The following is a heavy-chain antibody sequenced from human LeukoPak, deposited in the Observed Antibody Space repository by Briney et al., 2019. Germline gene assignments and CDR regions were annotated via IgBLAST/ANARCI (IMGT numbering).Heavy chain of an antibody. J-gene: IGHJ4*02. V-gene: IGHV4-39*01. CDR2: TYYSGST. Sequence: SETLSLTCTVSGGSISSSSYYWGWIRQPPGKGLEWIGSTYYSGSTYYNPSLKSRVTISVDTSKNQFSLKLSSVTAADTAVYYCARRGYSEFDYWGQGTLVTVSS. D-gene: IGHD6-25*01. CDR1: GGSISSSSYY. CDR3: ARRGYSEFDY.